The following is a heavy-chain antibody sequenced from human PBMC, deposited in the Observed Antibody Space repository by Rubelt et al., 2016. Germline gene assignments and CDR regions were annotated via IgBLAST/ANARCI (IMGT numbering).Heavy chain of an antibody. J-gene: IGHJ4*02. Sequence: EVQLVESGGGVVQPGGSLRLSCAVSGFTFDDYGMHWVRQPPGKGLEWVSLISGDGGRTYFADFVKGRFTISRDNSKNSLYLQMNSLRTEDTALYYCARDKGSGDYGPDYWGQGTLVTVSS. CDR3: ARDKGSGDYGPDY. CDR1: GFTFDDYG. V-gene: IGHV3-43*02. CDR2: ISGDGGRT. D-gene: IGHD4-17*01.